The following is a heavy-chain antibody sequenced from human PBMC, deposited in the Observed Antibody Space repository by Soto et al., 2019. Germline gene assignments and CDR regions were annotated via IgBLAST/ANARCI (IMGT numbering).Heavy chain of an antibody. CDR1: GGTCSSYW. J-gene: IGHJ5*02. Sequence: AGGPLRHTCAASGGTCSSYWMRWVRQATGKGLVWVSRINSDGSSTSYADSVKGRFTISRDNAKNTPYLQMNSLRAEDTAVYYCARRDCSSTSCYGRPGGWFDPWGQGTLVTVSS. D-gene: IGHD2-2*01. V-gene: IGHV3-74*01. CDR3: ARRDCSSTSCYGRPGGWFDP. CDR2: INSDGSST.